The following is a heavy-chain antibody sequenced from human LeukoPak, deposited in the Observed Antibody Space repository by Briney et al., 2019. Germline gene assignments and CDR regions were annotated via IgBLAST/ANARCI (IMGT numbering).Heavy chain of an antibody. CDR1: GLIFSNYG. D-gene: IGHD2-21*02. J-gene: IGHJ6*04. V-gene: IGHV3-30*02. CDR2: IRYDGNEK. Sequence: GGSPTLSCVAPGLIFSNYGMHWVRQAPGKGLDWVSFIRYDGNEKQYADSMRGRVTISRDNSKGTLFLQMTSLRPEDTAVYYCAKAYGSRLLKGDHQNMDVWGKGTTVIVSS. CDR3: AKAYGSRLLKGDHQNMDV.